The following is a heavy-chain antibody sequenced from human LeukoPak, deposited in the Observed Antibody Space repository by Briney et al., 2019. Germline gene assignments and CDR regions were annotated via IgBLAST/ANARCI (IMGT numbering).Heavy chain of an antibody. V-gene: IGHV3-48*03. CDR1: GFTFSSYE. J-gene: IGHJ4*02. Sequence: GGSLRLSCAASGFTFSSYEMNWVRQAPGKGLEWVSYISRSGSTIYYADSVKGRFTISRDNAKNSLYLQMNSLRGEDTAVYYCARDVAMVHFDYWGQGTLVTVSS. CDR2: ISRSGSTI. D-gene: IGHD5-18*01. CDR3: ARDVAMVHFDY.